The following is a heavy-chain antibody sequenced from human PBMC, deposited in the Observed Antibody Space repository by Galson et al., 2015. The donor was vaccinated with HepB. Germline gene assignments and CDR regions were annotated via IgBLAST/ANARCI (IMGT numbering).Heavy chain of an antibody. Sequence: SLRLSCAASGFTFSSYNLNWVRQAPGKGLEWVSSISSSGTYIYYADSVKGRFTISRDNAKNSLFLQMNSLRAEDTAVYYCARERPDLSIVVVPTAPPDYWGQGTLVTVSS. D-gene: IGHD2-2*01. J-gene: IGHJ4*02. CDR3: ARERPDLSIVVVPTAPPDY. CDR1: GFTFSSYN. CDR2: ISSSGTYI. V-gene: IGHV3-21*01.